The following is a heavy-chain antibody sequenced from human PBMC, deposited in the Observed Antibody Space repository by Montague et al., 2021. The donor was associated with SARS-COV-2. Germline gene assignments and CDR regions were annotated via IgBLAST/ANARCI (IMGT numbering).Heavy chain of an antibody. CDR2: TYYRSKWYN. V-gene: IGHV6-1*01. CDR3: TQERGPGRTPWQYFGY. Sequence: CAISGDSVSSNIAAWNWIRQSPSRGLEWLGRTYYRSKWYNDYAVPVRSRITISPDTSKNQFSLQLNSVTPEDTAVYYCTQERGPGRTPWQYFGYWGQGTLVTVSS. J-gene: IGHJ4*02. D-gene: IGHD3-10*01. CDR1: GDSVSSNIAA.